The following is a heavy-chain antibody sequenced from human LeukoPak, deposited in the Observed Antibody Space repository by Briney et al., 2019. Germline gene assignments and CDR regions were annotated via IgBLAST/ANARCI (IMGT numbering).Heavy chain of an antibody. Sequence: GSLRLSCAASGFTFSSHGISWVRQASGEGLGLGSAISGSGGSTFYADSVKGRFTISRDNSKSTLYLRMNSLRAEDTAVYYCAKDPDDFWSGYDFWGQGAPVTVSS. V-gene: IGHV3-23*01. CDR1: GFTFSSHG. J-gene: IGHJ4*02. CDR3: AKDPDDFWSGYDF. D-gene: IGHD3-3*01. CDR2: ISGSGGST.